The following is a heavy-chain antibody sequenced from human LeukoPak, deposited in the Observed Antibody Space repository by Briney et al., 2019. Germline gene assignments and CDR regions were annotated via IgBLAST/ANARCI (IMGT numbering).Heavy chain of an antibody. D-gene: IGHD2-8*01. CDR3: ASRDGYCTNGVCYMWDGNYYYYYMDV. CDR2: INPKSGGT. Sequence: GSVKVSCKASGYTFSGYYMHWVRQAPGQGLEWMGWINPKSGGTNYAQKFQGRVTMTRDTSISTAYMELSSLRSEDTAVYYCASRDGYCTNGVCYMWDGNYYYYYMDVWGKGTTVTVSS. V-gene: IGHV1-2*02. CDR1: GYTFSGYY. J-gene: IGHJ6*03.